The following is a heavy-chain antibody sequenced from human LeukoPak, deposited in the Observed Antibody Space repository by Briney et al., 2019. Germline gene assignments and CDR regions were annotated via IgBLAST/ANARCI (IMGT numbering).Heavy chain of an antibody. V-gene: IGHV3-30-3*01. J-gene: IGHJ4*02. Sequence: GGSLRLSCAASGFTFSRYAMHWVRQAPGKGLEWVAVISYDGSNKYYPESVKGRFTISRDNSKNTLYLQMNSLRAEDTAVYYCARGITGTVFDHWGQGTLVTVSS. CDR1: GFTFSRYA. D-gene: IGHD1-7*01. CDR2: ISYDGSNK. CDR3: ARGITGTVFDH.